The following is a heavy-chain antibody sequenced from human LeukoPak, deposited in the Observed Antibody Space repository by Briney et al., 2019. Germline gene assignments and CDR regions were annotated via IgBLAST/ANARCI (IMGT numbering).Heavy chain of an antibody. CDR3: ARDDGSSMTGNINWSVH. J-gene: IGHJ5*02. V-gene: IGHV3-53*01. D-gene: IGHD5-24*01. CDR1: GFTVSSNY. Sequence: GGSLRLSCAASGFTVSSNYMSWVRQAPGKGLEWVSVIYSGGSTYYADSVKGRFTISRDNSKNTLYLQMNSLRAEDTAVYYCARDDGSSMTGNINWSVHWGQGTLVTVSS. CDR2: IYSGGST.